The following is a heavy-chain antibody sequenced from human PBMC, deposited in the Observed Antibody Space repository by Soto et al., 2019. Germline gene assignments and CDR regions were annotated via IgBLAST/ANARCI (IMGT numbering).Heavy chain of an antibody. CDR2: INHSGST. J-gene: IGHJ4*02. V-gene: IGHV4-34*01. Sequence: QVQLQQWGAGLLKPSETLSLTCAVYGGSFSGYYWSWIRQPPGKGLEWIGEINHSGSTNYNPSLKSRVTISVDTSKNQFSLKLSSVTAADTAVYYCARAPRAAVGTIDYWGQGTLVTVSS. CDR1: GGSFSGYY. CDR3: ARAPRAAVGTIDY. D-gene: IGHD6-13*01.